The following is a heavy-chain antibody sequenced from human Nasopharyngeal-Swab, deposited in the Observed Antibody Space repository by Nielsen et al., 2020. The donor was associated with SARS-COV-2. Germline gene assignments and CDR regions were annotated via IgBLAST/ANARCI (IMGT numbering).Heavy chain of an antibody. CDR2: ISYDGSNK. D-gene: IGHD3-9*01. J-gene: IGHJ6*02. Sequence: WSRQPPGKGLEWVAVISYDGSNKYYADTVKGRFTISRDNSKNTLYLQMNSLRAEDTAVYYCAKVRLTGHYSAYYYGMDVWGQGTTVTVSS. CDR3: AKVRLTGHYSAYYYGMDV. V-gene: IGHV3-30*18.